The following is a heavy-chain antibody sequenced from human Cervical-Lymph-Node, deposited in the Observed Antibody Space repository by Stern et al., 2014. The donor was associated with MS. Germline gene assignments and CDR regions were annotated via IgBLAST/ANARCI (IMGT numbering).Heavy chain of an antibody. Sequence: VQLVESGAEVKKPGASAKVSCKASGYSFTSYGISWVRQAPGQGLEWMGWISAYKGNTNYAQKFQGRVTMTTDTSTGIVYMELRSLRSDDTAFYYCARGYIMDVWGQGTTVTVSS. CDR3: ARGYIMDV. J-gene: IGHJ6*02. CDR2: ISAYKGNT. D-gene: IGHD5-24*01. CDR1: GYSFTSYG. V-gene: IGHV1-18*01.